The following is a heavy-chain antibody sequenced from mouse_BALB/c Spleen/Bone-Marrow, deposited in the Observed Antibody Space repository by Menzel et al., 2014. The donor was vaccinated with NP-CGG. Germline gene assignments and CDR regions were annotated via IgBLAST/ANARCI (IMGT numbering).Heavy chain of an antibody. CDR2: INPSNGAN. CDR3: SRGGNFDVMDY. D-gene: IGHD2-1*01. J-gene: IGHJ4*01. CDR1: GYTFTSYY. V-gene: IGHV1S81*02. Sequence: LVESGAELVKPGASVKLSCKASGYTFTSYYMFWVNQRPGQGLEWIGGINPSNGANNFNEKFKSKATLTVDKSSSTAYMQLSSLTSEDSAVYYCSRGGNFDVMDYWGQGTSVTVSS.